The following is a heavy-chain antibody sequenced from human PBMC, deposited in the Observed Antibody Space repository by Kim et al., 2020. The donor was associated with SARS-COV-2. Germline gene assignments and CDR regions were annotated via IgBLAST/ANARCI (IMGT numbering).Heavy chain of an antibody. D-gene: IGHD6-13*01. J-gene: IGHJ4*02. V-gene: IGHV2-5*02. CDR3: AQTGYSSTWYQGYFAS. Sequence: SGPTLVNPTQTLTLTCTFSGFSLNTPGMAVGWIRQPPGKALEGLSVIYWDDEKRYRPSLRSRLTITKDTSKNQVVLMMTNMDYVDAGTYYCAQTGYSSTWYQGYFASWGQGTLVTVPS. CDR1: GFSLNTPGMA. CDR2: IYWDDEK.